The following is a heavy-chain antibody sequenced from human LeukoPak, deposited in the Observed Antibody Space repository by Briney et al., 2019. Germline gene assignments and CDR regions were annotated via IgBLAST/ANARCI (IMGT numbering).Heavy chain of an antibody. CDR1: GFTFSSSW. J-gene: IGHJ4*02. CDR3: ARVSRGILFDY. CDR2: IKGDGSST. Sequence: GGSLRLSCAASGFTFSSSWMHWVRQAPGKGLVWVSRIKGDGSSTSYADSVKGRFTISRDNAKNTLFLQMSSLRAEDTAMYYCARVSRGILFDYWGQGTLVTVSS. V-gene: IGHV3-74*01. D-gene: IGHD1-26*01.